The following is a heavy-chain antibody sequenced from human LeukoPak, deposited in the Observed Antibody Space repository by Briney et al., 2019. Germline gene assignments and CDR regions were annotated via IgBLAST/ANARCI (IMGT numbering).Heavy chain of an antibody. CDR2: IYHSGST. V-gene: IGHV4-38-2*02. CDR3: ARDLWARFVEWSSHNWFDP. J-gene: IGHJ5*02. D-gene: IGHD3-3*01. Sequence: PSETLSLTCTVSGYSLSSCYYWGWIRQPPGKGLEWIGSIYHSGSTHYNPSLKSRVTISVDTSKNQFSLKLSSVTAADTAVYYCARDLWARFVEWSSHNWFDPWGQGTLVTVSS. CDR1: GYSLSSCYY.